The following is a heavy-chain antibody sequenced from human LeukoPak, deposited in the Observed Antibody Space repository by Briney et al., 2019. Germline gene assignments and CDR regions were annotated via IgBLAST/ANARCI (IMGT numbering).Heavy chain of an antibody. J-gene: IGHJ4*02. D-gene: IGHD3-10*01. Sequence: GESLKISCEGSGYIFDTHWIGWVRPLPGKGLEWMGIIYPDDSDIRYSPSFQGQVTMSADKSIRTAYLHWSSLKASDTAMYYCARGKREFPGSGSYSTHFEYWGQGTLVTVSS. CDR1: GYIFDTHW. CDR3: ARGKREFPGSGSYSTHFEY. V-gene: IGHV5-51*01. CDR2: IYPDDSDI.